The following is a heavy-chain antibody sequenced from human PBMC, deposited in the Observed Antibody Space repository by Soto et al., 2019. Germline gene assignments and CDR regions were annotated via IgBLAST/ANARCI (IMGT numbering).Heavy chain of an antibody. CDR3: SRSGSPAGY. D-gene: IGHD3-10*01. V-gene: IGHV1-18*01. J-gene: IGHJ4*02. CDR2: LSAYNGNT. CDR1: GYTFTSYA. Sequence: QVQLVQSGAEVKKPGASVKVSCKASGYTFTSYAISWVRQAPGQGLEWMGWLSAYNGNTNYAQKLQGRVTMTTDTSTTAAYMELRCLRYDDTDVYYCSRSGSPAGYWGQGTVVTVCS.